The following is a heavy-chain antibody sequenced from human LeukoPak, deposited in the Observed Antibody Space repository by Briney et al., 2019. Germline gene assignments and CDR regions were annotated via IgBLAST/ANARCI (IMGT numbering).Heavy chain of an antibody. CDR1: GFTFSSYA. V-gene: IGHV3-64*04. CDR3: ARARGQQLSPFDY. J-gene: IGHJ4*02. CDR2: ISSNGGST. Sequence: PGGSLRLSCSASGFTFSSYAMHWVRQAPGKGLEYVSAISSNGGSTYYADSVKGRFTISRDNSKNTLYLQMNSMRAEDTAVYYCARARGQQLSPFDYWGQGTLVTVSS. D-gene: IGHD6-13*01.